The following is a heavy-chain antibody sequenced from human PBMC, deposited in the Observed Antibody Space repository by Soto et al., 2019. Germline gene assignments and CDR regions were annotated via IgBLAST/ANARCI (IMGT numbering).Heavy chain of an antibody. CDR2: INHSGST. CDR3: ERVGSNRGVGRIAARPKCGNWFVP. D-gene: IGHD6-6*01. CDR1: GGSFRGYY. V-gene: IGHV4-34*01. J-gene: IGHJ5*02. Sequence: SETLSLTCAVYGGSFRGYYWSWFRHPPGKGLEWIGEINHSGSTNYNPYLKSRGTISVDTTKNQFSMKLSSVTDADKAVNHCERVGSNRGVGRIAARPKCGNWFVPWRQGPLVTVLS.